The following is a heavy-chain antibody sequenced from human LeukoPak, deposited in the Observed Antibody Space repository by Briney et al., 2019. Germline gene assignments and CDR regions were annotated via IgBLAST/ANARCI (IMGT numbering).Heavy chain of an antibody. CDR1: GFTFSSYA. CDR3: ARAGYYSHYFDY. D-gene: IGHD1-26*01. Sequence: GWSLRLSCAASGFTFSSYAMSWVRQAPGKGLEWVSVIYSGGSTYYADSVKGRFTISRDNSKNTLYLQMNSLRAEDTAVYYCARAGYYSHYFDYWGQGTLVTVSS. V-gene: IGHV3-53*01. CDR2: IYSGGST. J-gene: IGHJ4*02.